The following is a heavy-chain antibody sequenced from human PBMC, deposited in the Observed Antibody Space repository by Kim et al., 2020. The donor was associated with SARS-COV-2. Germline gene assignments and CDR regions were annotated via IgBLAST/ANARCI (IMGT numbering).Heavy chain of an antibody. CDR3: ARAVNSGLVDY. V-gene: IGHV4-34*01. CDR2: T. J-gene: IGHJ4*02. Sequence: TNYNPSLKSRVTISVDPSKNQFSLKLSSVTAADTAVYYCARAVNSGLVDYWGQGTLVTVSS.